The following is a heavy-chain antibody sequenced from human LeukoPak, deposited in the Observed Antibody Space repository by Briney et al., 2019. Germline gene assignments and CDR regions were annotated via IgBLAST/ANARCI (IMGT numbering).Heavy chain of an antibody. CDR2: ISGSGGST. Sequence: GGSLRLSCAASGFTFSSYGMSWVRQAPGKGLEWVSAISGSGGSTYYADSVKGRFTISRDNSKNTLYLQMNSLRAEDTAVYYCAKMGSITMVRGVQFDPWGQGTLVTVSS. V-gene: IGHV3-23*01. CDR1: GFTFSSYG. CDR3: AKMGSITMVRGVQFDP. D-gene: IGHD3-10*01. J-gene: IGHJ5*02.